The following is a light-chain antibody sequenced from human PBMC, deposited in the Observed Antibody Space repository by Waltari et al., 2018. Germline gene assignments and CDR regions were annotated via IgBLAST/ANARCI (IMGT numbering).Light chain of an antibody. CDR1: QNINTW. V-gene: IGKV1-5*03. CDR2: KAS. Sequence: DIQMTQSPSTLSASVGDRVTITCRASQNINTWLAWHQQKPGKAPKLLIYKASSLEGGVPSRFSGGGSGTEFTLTISSLQPDDFATYYCLQYNGEPRTFGQGTKVEVK. J-gene: IGKJ1*01. CDR3: LQYNGEPRT.